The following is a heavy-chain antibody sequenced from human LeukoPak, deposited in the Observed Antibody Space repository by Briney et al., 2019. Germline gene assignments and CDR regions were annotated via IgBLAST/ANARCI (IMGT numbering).Heavy chain of an antibody. CDR1: GFTFDDYG. J-gene: IGHJ6*04. Sequence: GGSLRLSCAASGFTFDDYGMSWVRQAPGQGLEGVSGINWHGGSTGYADSVKGGFTISRDNAKNSLYLQMNSLRAEQRALYYCARDLTRYYYDSSGPTAALDVWGKGTTVTVSS. D-gene: IGHD3-22*01. V-gene: IGHV3-20*04. CDR2: INWHGGST. CDR3: ARDLTRYYYDSSGPTAALDV.